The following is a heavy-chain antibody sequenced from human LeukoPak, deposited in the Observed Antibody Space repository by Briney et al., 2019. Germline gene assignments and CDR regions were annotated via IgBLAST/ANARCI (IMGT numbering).Heavy chain of an antibody. CDR3: AKARMSSGTNWFDP. D-gene: IGHD6-19*01. V-gene: IGHV3-23*01. Sequence: GGSLRLFCAASGFTFSSYAMSWVRQAPGKGLEGVSAISGSGGSTYYADSVKGRFTISRDNSKNTLYLQMNSLRAEDTAVYYCAKARMSSGTNWFDPWGQGTLVTVSS. CDR2: ISGSGGST. J-gene: IGHJ5*02. CDR1: GFTFSSYA.